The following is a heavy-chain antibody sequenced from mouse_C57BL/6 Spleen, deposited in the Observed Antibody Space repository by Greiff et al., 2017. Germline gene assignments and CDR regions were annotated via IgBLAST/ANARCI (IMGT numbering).Heavy chain of an antibody. V-gene: IGHV3-6*01. CDR3: AREDTTDYARDY. CDR2: ISYDGSN. Sequence: DVQLQESGPGLVKPSQSLSLTCSVTGYSITSGYYWNWIRQFPGNKLEWMGYISYDGSNNYNPSLKNRISITRDTSKNQFFLKLNSVTTEDTATYYCAREDTTDYARDYWGQGTSVTVSS. D-gene: IGHD1-1*01. CDR1: GYSITSGYY. J-gene: IGHJ4*01.